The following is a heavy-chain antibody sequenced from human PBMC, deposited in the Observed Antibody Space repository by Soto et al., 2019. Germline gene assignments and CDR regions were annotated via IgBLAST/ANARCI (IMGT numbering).Heavy chain of an antibody. Sequence: QVQLVQSGAEVKKPGSSVKVSCKASGGTFSSYAISWVRQAPGQGLEWMGGIIPIFGTANYAQKLQGRVTITADKSTSTAYMELSSLRSEDTAVYYCARATGYCSGGSCYNYFDYWGQGTLVTVSS. V-gene: IGHV1-69*06. CDR1: GGTFSSYA. J-gene: IGHJ4*02. CDR3: ARATGYCSGGSCYNYFDY. CDR2: IIPIFGTA. D-gene: IGHD2-15*01.